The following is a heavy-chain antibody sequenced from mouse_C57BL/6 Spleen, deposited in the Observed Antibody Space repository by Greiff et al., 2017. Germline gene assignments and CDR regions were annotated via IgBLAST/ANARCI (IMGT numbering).Heavy chain of an antibody. Sequence: VQLQQPGAVLVMPGASVKLSCKASGYTFTSYWMHWVKPRPGQGLEWIGEIDPSDSYTNYNQKFKVKSTLTVDKSSSTAYMQRSSLTSEDSAVYYCAIYVTMADAMAYWGQGTSVTVAT. CDR1: GYTFTSYW. V-gene: IGHV1-69*01. CDR3: AIYVTMADAMAY. D-gene: IGHD2-12*01. CDR2: IDPSDSYT. J-gene: IGHJ4*01.